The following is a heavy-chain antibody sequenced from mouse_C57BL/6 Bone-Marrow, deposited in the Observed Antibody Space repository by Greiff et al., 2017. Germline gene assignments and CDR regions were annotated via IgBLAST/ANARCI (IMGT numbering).Heavy chain of an antibody. CDR3: ARGDYGYFDG. V-gene: IGHV1-84*01. CDR1: GYTFTDYY. J-gene: IGHJ1*03. CDR2: ISPGSGNT. Sequence: QVHVKQSGPELVKPGASVKISCQASGYTFTDYYINWVKQRPGQGLEWLGWISPGSGNTKYNEKFKGKATLTVDPSASTAYMQHSSLTSEDSAVDVCARGDYGYFDGWGTGTTVTVSS.